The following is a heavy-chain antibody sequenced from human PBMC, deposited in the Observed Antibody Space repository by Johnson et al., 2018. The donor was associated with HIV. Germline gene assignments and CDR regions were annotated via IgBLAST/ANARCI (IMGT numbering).Heavy chain of an antibody. V-gene: IGHV3-30*03. CDR1: GFTFSSYG. J-gene: IGHJ3*02. Sequence: QVQLVESGGGLVQPGGSLRLSCAASGFTFSSYGMHWVRQAPGKGLEWVALISYDGSNKYYADSVRGRFTISRDNSKNTLYLQMDSLRAEDTAVYDCATIAAHGAAVEIWGQGTVVTVSS. CDR2: ISYDGSNK. CDR3: ATIAAHGAAVEI. D-gene: IGHD6-25*01.